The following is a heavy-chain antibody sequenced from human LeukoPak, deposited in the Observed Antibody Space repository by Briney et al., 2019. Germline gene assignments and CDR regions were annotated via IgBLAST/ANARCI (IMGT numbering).Heavy chain of an antibody. D-gene: IGHD1-26*01. V-gene: IGHV3-23*01. CDR2: ISGSGGST. Sequence: GGSLRLSCAASGFTFSSYAMSWVRQAPGKGLEWVSAISGSGGSTYYADSVKGRFTISRDNSKNTLYLQMNSLRAEDTAVYYCARPYYSGSYPRDNWSDPWGQGTLVTVSS. CDR1: GFTFSSYA. CDR3: ARPYYSGSYPRDNWSDP. J-gene: IGHJ5*02.